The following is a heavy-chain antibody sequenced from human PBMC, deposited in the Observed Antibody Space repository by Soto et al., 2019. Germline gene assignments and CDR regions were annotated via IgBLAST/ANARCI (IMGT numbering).Heavy chain of an antibody. V-gene: IGHV1-8*01. CDR1: GYTFTSYD. CDR2: MNPNSGNT. J-gene: IGHJ5*02. CDR3: ARERTRGFDP. Sequence: QVELVQAGAEVKKPGASVKVSCKASGYTFTSYDINWVRQATGQGLEWMGWMNPNSGNTAYAQKFLGRVTMTRNTSRSTAYMELSSLSSEDTAVYYCARERTRGFDPWAQGTLVTVSS.